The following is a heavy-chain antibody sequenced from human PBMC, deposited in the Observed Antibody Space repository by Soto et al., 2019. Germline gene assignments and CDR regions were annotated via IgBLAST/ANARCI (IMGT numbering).Heavy chain of an antibody. D-gene: IGHD2-2*01. V-gene: IGHV4-31*03. CDR1: GGSISTGRYY. Sequence: SETLSLTCTVSGGSISTGRYYWSWIRQHPGKGLEWIGYIYYSGSTYYTPSLKSRVTISVDTSTNKFSLNLSSVTAADTAAHDCAGQSRCGPRVDYCQQGSLGTVAS. J-gene: IGHJ4*02. CDR3: AGQSRCGPRVDY. CDR2: IYYSGST.